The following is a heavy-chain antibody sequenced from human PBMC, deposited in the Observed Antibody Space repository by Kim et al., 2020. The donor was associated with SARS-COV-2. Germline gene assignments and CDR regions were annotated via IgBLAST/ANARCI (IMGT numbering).Heavy chain of an antibody. CDR3: SRDHPIAAARSPDYGMDV. CDR2: INAGNGNT. J-gene: IGHJ6*02. D-gene: IGHD6-13*01. CDR1: GYTFTSYA. Sequence: ASVKVSCKASGYTFTSYAMHWVRQAPGQRLEWMGWINAGNGNTKYSQMFQGRITITGDTSPSTAYMELSSLRSEDTAVYYCSRDHPIAAARSPDYGMDVWGQGTTVTVTS. V-gene: IGHV1-3*01.